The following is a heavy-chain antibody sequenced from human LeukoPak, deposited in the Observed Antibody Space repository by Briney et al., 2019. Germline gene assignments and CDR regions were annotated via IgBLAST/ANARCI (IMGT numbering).Heavy chain of an antibody. Sequence: SETLSLTCAVYGGSFSGYYWSWIRQPPGKGLEWIGEINHSVSTNYNPSLKSRVTISVDTSKNQFSLKLSSVTAADTAVYYCARVSVARSSWTRKGWFGPWGQGTLVTVSS. CDR1: GGSFSGYY. CDR3: ARVSVARSSWTRKGWFGP. D-gene: IGHD6-13*01. V-gene: IGHV4-34*01. J-gene: IGHJ5*02. CDR2: INHSVST.